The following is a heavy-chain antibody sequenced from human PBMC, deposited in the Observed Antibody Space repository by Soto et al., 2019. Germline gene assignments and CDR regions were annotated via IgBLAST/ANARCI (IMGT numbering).Heavy chain of an antibody. CDR2: IYYSGST. CDR1: GGSISSSGYY. J-gene: IGHJ6*04. Sequence: PSETQSLTRTVAGGSISSSGYYWGWIRQPPGKGLEWIGSIYYSGSTYYNPSLKSRVTISVDTSKNQFSLKLSSVTAADTVVYYCAEGRGDYYYVMAVWSKRTTVTVSS. V-gene: IGHV4-39*01. CDR3: AEGRGDYYYVMAV.